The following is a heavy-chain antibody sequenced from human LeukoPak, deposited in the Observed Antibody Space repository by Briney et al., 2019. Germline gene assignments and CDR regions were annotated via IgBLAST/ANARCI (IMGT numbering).Heavy chain of an antibody. Sequence: GGSLRLSCVASGFTFSNAWMSWVRQAPGKGLEWVGRIKSRADGETTDFAAPVKGRFTISRDDSKTTLYLQMHSLKTEDTAVYYCTTDLGITMIRGVIVSWGQGTLVTVS. D-gene: IGHD3-10*01. J-gene: IGHJ4*02. CDR1: GFTFSNAW. CDR2: IKSRADGETT. V-gene: IGHV3-15*01. CDR3: TTDLGITMIRGVIVS.